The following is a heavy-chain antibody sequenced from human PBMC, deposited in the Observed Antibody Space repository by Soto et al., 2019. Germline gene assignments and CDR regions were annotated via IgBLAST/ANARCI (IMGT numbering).Heavy chain of an antibody. CDR1: RDIITSKE. CDR3: ARGSYISSRSSLEY. D-gene: IGHD2-2*01. CDR2: TSGHNGNT. Sequence: SPHGSWEARRDIITSKELSGGRESIGQGLEWMGWTSGHNGNTEYAQKVQGRLTMTTDTSTTTASMELRSLRSDDTAVYYCARGSYISSRSSLEYWGQGTLVTVSS. J-gene: IGHJ4*02. V-gene: IGHV1-18*01.